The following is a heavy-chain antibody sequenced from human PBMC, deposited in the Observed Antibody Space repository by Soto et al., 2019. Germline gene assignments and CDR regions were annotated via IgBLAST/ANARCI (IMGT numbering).Heavy chain of an antibody. J-gene: IGHJ4*02. V-gene: IGHV6-1*01. Sequence: SQTLSLTCAISGDSVSSNSAAWNWIRQSPSRGLEWLGRTYYRSKWYNDYAVSVKSRITINPDTSKNQFSLQLNSVTPEDTAVYYCARALRERVERGWYYFDYWGQGTLVTVSS. CDR2: TYYRSKWYN. CDR1: GDSVSSNSAA. CDR3: ARALRERVERGWYYFDY. D-gene: IGHD6-19*01.